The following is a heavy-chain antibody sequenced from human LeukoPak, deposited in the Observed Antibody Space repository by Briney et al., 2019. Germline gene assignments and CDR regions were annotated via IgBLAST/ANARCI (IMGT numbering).Heavy chain of an antibody. J-gene: IGHJ4*02. V-gene: IGHV3-21*01. Sequence: GGSLRLSCAASGFTFSSYNMNWVRQAPGKGLEWVASITSSSNYIYYADSVRGRFTISRDNSKNSLYLQTNSLRAEDTAVYYWVRDNLGSYGNIWGQGTLVGVSS. CDR3: VRDNLGSYGNI. D-gene: IGHD1-26*01. CDR2: ITSSSNYI. CDR1: GFTFSSYN.